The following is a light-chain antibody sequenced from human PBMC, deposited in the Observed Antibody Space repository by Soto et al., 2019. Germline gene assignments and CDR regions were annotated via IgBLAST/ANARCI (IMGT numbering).Light chain of an antibody. CDR2: GNS. V-gene: IGLV1-40*01. CDR1: SSNIGAGYD. Sequence: QSVLTQPPSVSGAPGQRVTISCTGSSSNIGAGYDVHWYQHLPGTAPKLLIYGNSNRPSGVPDRFSGSKSVTSASLAITGLQAEDEADYYCQSYDSSLRGVFGGGTKLTVL. CDR3: QSYDSSLRGV. J-gene: IGLJ2*01.